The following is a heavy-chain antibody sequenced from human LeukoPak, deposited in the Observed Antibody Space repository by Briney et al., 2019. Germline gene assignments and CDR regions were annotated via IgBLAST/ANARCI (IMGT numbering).Heavy chain of an antibody. CDR1: GLTFNRYS. CDR2: VSSSSSV. Sequence: GGSLRLSCAASGLTFNRYSMNWVRQAPGKGLEWISYVSSSSSVYYVDSVKGRFTISRDNAKNSLYLQMNSLRAEDTAVYYCARDDVGYFDYWGQGTLVTVSS. V-gene: IGHV3-48*01. CDR3: ARDDVGYFDY. J-gene: IGHJ4*02. D-gene: IGHD1-26*01.